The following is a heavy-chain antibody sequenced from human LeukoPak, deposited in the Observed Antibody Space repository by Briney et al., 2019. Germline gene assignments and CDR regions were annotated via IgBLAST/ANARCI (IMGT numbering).Heavy chain of an antibody. V-gene: IGHV3-7*01. CDR2: ISEDGRVE. CDR1: GFTFTKYW. CDR3: VGEAPGY. Sequence: HPGGSLRLSCAASGFTFTKYWMTWIRQAPEKGLEWVAHISEDGRVEDYVDSVKGRFTISRDNTKNSVFLQMNDLRVEDTAVYYCVGEAPGYWGQGILVTVSS. J-gene: IGHJ4*02.